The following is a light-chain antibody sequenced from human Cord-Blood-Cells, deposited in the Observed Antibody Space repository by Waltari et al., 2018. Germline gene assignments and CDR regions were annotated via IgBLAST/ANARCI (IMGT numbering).Light chain of an antibody. CDR3: AAWDDSLNGWV. CDR1: SSNIGSNT. V-gene: IGLV1-44*01. CDR2: SNN. J-gene: IGLJ3*02. Sequence: QSVLTQPPSASGTPGQRVTISCSGSSSNIGSNTVNWYQQLPGTAPKLLFYSNNQRPSGVPDRCSGSKSGTSASLAISGLQSEDEADYYCAAWDDSLNGWVFGGGTKLTVL.